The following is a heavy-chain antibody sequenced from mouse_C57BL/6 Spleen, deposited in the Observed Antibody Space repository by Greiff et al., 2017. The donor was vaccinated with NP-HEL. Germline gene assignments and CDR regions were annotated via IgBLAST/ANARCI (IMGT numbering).Heavy chain of an antibody. CDR1: GFTFSDYY. CDR3: ASHYGSYAMDY. J-gene: IGHJ4*01. D-gene: IGHD1-1*01. Sequence: EVKLMESGGGLVQPGGSLKLSCAASGFTFSDYYMYWVRQTPEKRLEWVAYISNGGGSTYYPDTVKGRFTISRDNAKNTLYLQMSRLKSEDTAMYYCASHYGSYAMDYWGQGTSVTVSS. CDR2: ISNGGGST. V-gene: IGHV5-12*01.